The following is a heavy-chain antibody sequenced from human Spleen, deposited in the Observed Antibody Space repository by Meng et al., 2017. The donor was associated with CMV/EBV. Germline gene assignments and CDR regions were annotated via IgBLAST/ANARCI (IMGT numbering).Heavy chain of an antibody. CDR2: GNVANGDT. CDR1: TFSTYA. CDR3: ARGEYTLVVVGATPAYDP. Sequence: TFSTYAIHWVRQAPGQSLEWMGWGNVANGDTKYSQEFQGRVPSISDTSARTPYMELRSLRSDDTAVYYCARGEYTLVVVGATPAYDPWGQGTLVTVSS. J-gene: IGHJ5*02. D-gene: IGHD2-15*01. V-gene: IGHV1-3*02.